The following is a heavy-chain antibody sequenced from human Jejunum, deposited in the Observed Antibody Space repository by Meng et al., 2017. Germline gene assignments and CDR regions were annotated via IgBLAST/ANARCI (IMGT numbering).Heavy chain of an antibody. V-gene: IGHV3-74*01. CDR2: IKSDGSDT. CDR1: GFAFSRYW. Sequence: GGSLRLSCAASGFAFSRYWMHWVRQAPGKGLVWVSRIKSDGSDTTYADSVKGRFTISRDNAENTLYLQMNSLRGEDTAVYYCAREPGYCSGNDCYPIDYWGRGTLVTVSS. CDR3: AREPGYCSGNDCYPIDY. D-gene: IGHD2-15*01. J-gene: IGHJ4*02.